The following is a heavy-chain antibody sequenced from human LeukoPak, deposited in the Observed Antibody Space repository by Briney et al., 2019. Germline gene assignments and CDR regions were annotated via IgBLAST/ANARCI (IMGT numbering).Heavy chain of an antibody. V-gene: IGHV4-59*01. CDR3: VRDQSEFDS. J-gene: IGHJ4*02. Sequence: SETLSRTCSVSGGSIKTYYWTWIRQPPGKGLEWIGYIHYSGSTDSNPSLMGRVTISLDTSKSQFSLELRSVTAADTAVYYCVRDQSEFDSWGQGTLVSVSS. CDR1: GGSIKTYY. CDR2: IHYSGST.